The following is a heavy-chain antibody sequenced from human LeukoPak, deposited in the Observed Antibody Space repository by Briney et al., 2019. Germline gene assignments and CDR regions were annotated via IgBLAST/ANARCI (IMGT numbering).Heavy chain of an antibody. V-gene: IGHV1-18*01. CDR1: GYTFTDYG. Sequence: GASVKVSCKTSGYTFTDYGMSWVRQAPGQGLEWMGWISGHNGDTDYEENLQGRVTITIDKSTRTAYMELRSLRSDDTAVYYCARDTRFGEDGQKNAFDIWGQGTMVTVSS. J-gene: IGHJ3*02. CDR3: ARDTRFGEDGQKNAFDI. D-gene: IGHD3-10*01. CDR2: ISGHNGDT.